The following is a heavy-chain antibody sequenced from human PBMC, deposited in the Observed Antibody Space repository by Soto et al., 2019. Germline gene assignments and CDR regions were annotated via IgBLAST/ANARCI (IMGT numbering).Heavy chain of an antibody. CDR3: ARAPDYDFWSGYYTYFDY. CDR2: ISAYNGNT. D-gene: IGHD3-3*01. V-gene: IGHV1-18*01. CDR1: GYTFTSYG. J-gene: IGHJ4*02. Sequence: ASVKVSCKASGYTFTSYGISWVRQAPGQGLEWMGWISAYNGNTNYAQKLQGRVTMTTDTSTSTAYMELRSLRSDDTAVYYCARAPDYDFWSGYYTYFDYWRQGTLVTVS.